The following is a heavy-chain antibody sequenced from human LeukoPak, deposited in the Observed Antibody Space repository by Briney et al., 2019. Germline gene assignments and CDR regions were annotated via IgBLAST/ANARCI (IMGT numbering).Heavy chain of an antibody. Sequence: SETLSLTCTVSGGSISSSSYYWGWIRQPPGNGLEWIGSIYYSGSTYYNPSLKSRVTISVDTSKNQFSLKLSSVTAADTAVYYCARVYGRRSGYEDYWGQGTLVTVSS. J-gene: IGHJ4*02. D-gene: IGHD3-22*01. CDR3: ARVYGRRSGYEDY. V-gene: IGHV4-39*07. CDR2: IYYSGST. CDR1: GGSISSSSYY.